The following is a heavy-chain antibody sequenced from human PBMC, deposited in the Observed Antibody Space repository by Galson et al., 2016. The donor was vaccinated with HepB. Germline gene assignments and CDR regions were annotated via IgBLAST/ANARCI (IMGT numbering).Heavy chain of an antibody. Sequence: SLRLSCAASGFTFSSYWMSWVRQAPGKGLEWVAYVKRDGSERYYVDSVKGRFTISRDNAKNSLFLQMNSLRVEDAAVYHCARGANRERPFDNWGQGTLVTVSS. D-gene: IGHD1-14*01. CDR1: GFTFSSYW. CDR3: ARGANRERPFDN. J-gene: IGHJ4*02. CDR2: VKRDGSER. V-gene: IGHV3-7*03.